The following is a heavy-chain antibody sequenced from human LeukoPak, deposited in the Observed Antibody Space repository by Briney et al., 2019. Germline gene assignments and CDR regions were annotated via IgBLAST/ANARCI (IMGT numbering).Heavy chain of an antibody. D-gene: IGHD6-6*01. CDR2: ISSSSYI. V-gene: IGHV3-21*01. CDR1: GFIFSSYS. Sequence: GGSLRLSCAASGFIFSSYSMNWVRQAPGKGLEWVSSISSSSYIYYADSVKGRFTISRDNAKNSLYLQMNSLRAEDTAVYYCARDQRGGSSVDYWGQGTLVTVSS. CDR3: ARDQRGGSSVDY. J-gene: IGHJ4*02.